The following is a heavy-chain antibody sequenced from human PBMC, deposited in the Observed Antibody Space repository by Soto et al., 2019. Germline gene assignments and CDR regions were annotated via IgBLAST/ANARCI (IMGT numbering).Heavy chain of an antibody. J-gene: IGHJ4*02. CDR1: GGSISNGDYY. CDR2: IYYTGST. Sequence: QVQLQESGPGLVKPSQTLSLTCTVSGGSISNGDYYWSWILHHPGKGLEWIGYIYYTGSTYYNPSLKSRVTRSVVTSKNHFSLNLSSVTAADTAVYYCAINHAYCGGDCSGSFDYWGQVTLVTVSS. D-gene: IGHD2-21*02. V-gene: IGHV4-31*03. CDR3: AINHAYCGGDCSGSFDY.